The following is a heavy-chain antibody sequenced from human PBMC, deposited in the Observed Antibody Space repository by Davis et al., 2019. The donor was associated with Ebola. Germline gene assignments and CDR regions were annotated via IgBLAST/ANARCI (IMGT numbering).Heavy chain of an antibody. CDR1: GYTFTSYG. CDR2: INAGNGNT. V-gene: IGHV1-3*01. D-gene: IGHD1-7*01. CDR3: AFGPGWNYYFDY. Sequence: ASVKVSCKASGYTFTSYGISWVRQAPGQRLEWMGWINAGNGNTKYSQKFQGRVTITRDTSASTAYMELSSLRSEDTAVYYCAFGPGWNYYFDYWGQGTLVTVSS. J-gene: IGHJ4*02.